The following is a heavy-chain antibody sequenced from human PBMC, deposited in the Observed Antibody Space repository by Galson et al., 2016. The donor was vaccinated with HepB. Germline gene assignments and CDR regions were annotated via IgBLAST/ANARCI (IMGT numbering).Heavy chain of an antibody. D-gene: IGHD5-18*01. Sequence: QSGAEVKKSGESLKISCSTSGYSFTNFWIAWVRQMPGKGLEWMGIIYPGDSDSRYSPSFQGQVIMSADTSVSTAYLTWNSLKASDTAIYYCARSSSIQGKFAFWGQGTLVTVSS. V-gene: IGHV5-51*01. J-gene: IGHJ4*02. CDR2: IYPGDSDS. CDR1: GYSFTNFW. CDR3: ARSSSIQGKFAF.